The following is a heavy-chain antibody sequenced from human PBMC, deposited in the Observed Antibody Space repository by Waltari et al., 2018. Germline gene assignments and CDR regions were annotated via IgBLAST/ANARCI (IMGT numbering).Heavy chain of an antibody. Sequence: QVQLQESGQGLVKPPGTLSLTCAVSGDSISGNYWWSWVRQSPEKGLESTGQVHHSGRTHYNPSLQSRVTISLDKPKNQFSLNLNSVTAAETAVYYCAGDRAIGLFFDYWGRGTLVTVSS. CDR3: AGDRAIGLFFDY. V-gene: IGHV4-4*03. J-gene: IGHJ4*02. D-gene: IGHD2-2*01. CDR2: VHHSGRT. CDR1: GDSISGNYW.